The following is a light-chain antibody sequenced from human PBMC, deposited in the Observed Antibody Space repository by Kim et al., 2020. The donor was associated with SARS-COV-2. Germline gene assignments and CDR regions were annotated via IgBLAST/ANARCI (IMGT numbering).Light chain of an antibody. CDR3: QQSSRYPFT. J-gene: IGKJ2*01. Sequence: SASVGDRVTITCRASQSISKWLAWYRQKPGEAPELLIYKTSILQSGVPSRFSGSGSGTEFTLTISNLQPDDFATYYCQQSSRYPFTFGQGTKLEI. V-gene: IGKV1-5*03. CDR1: QSISKW. CDR2: KTS.